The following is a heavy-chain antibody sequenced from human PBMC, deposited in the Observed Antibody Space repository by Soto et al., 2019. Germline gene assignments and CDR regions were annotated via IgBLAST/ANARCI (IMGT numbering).Heavy chain of an antibody. CDR2: INAGNGNT. Sequence: QVQLVQSGAEVKKPGASVKVSCKASGYTFTNYAMHWVRQAPGQRLEWMGWINAGNGNTKYSQKFQGRVTITRDTSADTGYKGLSSLRSEDTAVYYCARGGSLYWYFDLWGRGTLVTVSS. J-gene: IGHJ2*01. D-gene: IGHD1-26*01. CDR1: GYTFTNYA. CDR3: ARGGSLYWYFDL. V-gene: IGHV1-3*01.